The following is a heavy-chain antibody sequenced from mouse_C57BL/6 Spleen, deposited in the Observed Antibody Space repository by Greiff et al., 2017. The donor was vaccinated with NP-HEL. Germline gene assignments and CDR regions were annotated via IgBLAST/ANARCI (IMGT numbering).Heavy chain of an antibody. CDR1: GFTFSSYT. D-gene: IGHD1-1*01. CDR3: ARQSTTVVAAYFDF. J-gene: IGHJ2*01. V-gene: IGHV5-9*01. CDR2: ISGGGGNT. Sequence: EVQRVESGGGLVKPGGSLKLSCAASGFTFSSYTMSWVRQTPEKRLEWVATISGGGGNTYHPDSVKGRFTISRDNAKNTLYLQMSSPRSEDTALYYGARQSTTVVAAYFDFWGQGTTLTVSS.